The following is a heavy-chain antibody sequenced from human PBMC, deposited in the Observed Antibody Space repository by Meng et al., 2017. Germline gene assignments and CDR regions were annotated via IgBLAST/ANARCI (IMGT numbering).Heavy chain of an antibody. CDR3: AVTYYYDSSGYYYNFDY. D-gene: IGHD3-22*01. CDR2: IIPIFGTA. CDR1: GGTFSSYA. Sequence: QGELVQSGAEVKKPGSSVKVSCKASGGTFSSYAISWVRQAPGQGLEWMGGIIPIFGTANYAQKFQGRVTITADKSTSTAYMELSSLRSEDTAVYYCAVTYYYDSSGYYYNFDYWGQGTLVTVSS. J-gene: IGHJ4*02. V-gene: IGHV1-69*06.